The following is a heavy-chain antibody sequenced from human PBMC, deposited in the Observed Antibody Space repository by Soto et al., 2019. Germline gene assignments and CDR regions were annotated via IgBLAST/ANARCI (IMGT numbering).Heavy chain of an antibody. J-gene: IGHJ3*02. CDR2: IYYSGST. CDR1: GGSISSSSYY. CDR3: ARVWELLWFGELFHDAFDI. Sequence: SETLSLTCTVSGGSISSSSYYWGWIRQPPGKGLEWIGSIYYSGSTYYNPSLKSRVTISVDTSKNQFSLKLSSVTAADTAVYYCARVWELLWFGELFHDAFDIWGQGTMVTVSS. V-gene: IGHV4-39*07. D-gene: IGHD3-10*01.